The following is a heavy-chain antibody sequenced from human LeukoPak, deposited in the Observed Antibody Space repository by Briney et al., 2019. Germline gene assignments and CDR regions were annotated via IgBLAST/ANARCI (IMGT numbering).Heavy chain of an antibody. CDR2: ISFDGSNK. J-gene: IGHJ6*02. Sequence: GRSLRLSCAASGFSFSNYAMHWVRQAPGKGLEWVAVISFDGSNKYYADSVKGRFTVTRDSSKNTLYLQMSSLRAEDTAVYYCARDRRYYDSSGYYDYYYYGMDVWGQGTTVTVSS. CDR1: GFSFSNYA. V-gene: IGHV3-30*04. CDR3: ARDRRYYDSSGYYDYYYYGMDV. D-gene: IGHD3-22*01.